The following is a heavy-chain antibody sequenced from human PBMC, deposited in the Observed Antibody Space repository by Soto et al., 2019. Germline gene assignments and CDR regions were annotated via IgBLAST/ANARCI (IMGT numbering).Heavy chain of an antibody. V-gene: IGHV3-23*01. CDR2: ISGSGGRT. CDR3: AKDVAXFGVEDYQIYYYYGMDV. Sequence: ALRLSCEASGFTFSSYAMNWVRQAPGKGLEWVSVISGSGGRTYYADSVRGRFTISRDNSKNTLYLQMNSLRAEDTAVYYCAKDVAXFGVEDYQIYYYYGMDVWGQGTTVTVSS. J-gene: IGHJ6*02. CDR1: GFTFSSYA. D-gene: IGHD3-3*01.